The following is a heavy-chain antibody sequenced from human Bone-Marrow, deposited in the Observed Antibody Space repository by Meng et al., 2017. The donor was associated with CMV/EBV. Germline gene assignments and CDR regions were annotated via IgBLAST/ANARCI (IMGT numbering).Heavy chain of an antibody. V-gene: IGHV4-31*03. CDR2: IYYSGIT. CDR3: ARLPAATAYFDH. D-gene: IGHD2-2*01. Sequence: CTVSGDYISSGGYYWSWIRQLSGKGLEWIGYIYYSGITYNSPSLKSRLSLSVGTSKNQFSLRLNSVTAADTAVYYCARLPAATAYFDHWGQGTLVTVSS. CDR1: GDYISSGGYY. J-gene: IGHJ4*02.